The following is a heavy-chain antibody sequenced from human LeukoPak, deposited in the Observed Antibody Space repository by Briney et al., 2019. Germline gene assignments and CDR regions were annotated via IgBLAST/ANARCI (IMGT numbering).Heavy chain of an antibody. D-gene: IGHD2-2*01. CDR3: ARPNTEYCSSTSCYGYYYYYMDV. CDR1: RYSFTSYW. Sequence: GESLKISCKGSRYSFTSYWIGWVRQMPGKGLEWMGIIYPGDSDTRYSPSFQGQVTISADKSISTAYLQWSSLKASDTAMYYCARPNTEYCSSTSCYGYYYYYMDVWGKGTTVTVSS. CDR2: IYPGDSDT. V-gene: IGHV5-51*01. J-gene: IGHJ6*03.